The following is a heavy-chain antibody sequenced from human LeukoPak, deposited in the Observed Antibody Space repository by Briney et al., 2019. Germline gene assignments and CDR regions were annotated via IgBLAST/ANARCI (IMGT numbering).Heavy chain of an antibody. D-gene: IGHD6-13*01. CDR3: ARVKGGIAAAGNYFDY. Sequence: GRSLRLSCAASGFAFSSYAMNWVRQGPGKGLEWVALVSYDGGSKYYADSVKGRITISRDNSKNTLHLQMNSLRTEDTAVYYCARVKGGIAAAGNYFDYWGQGTLVTVSS. V-gene: IGHV3-30-3*01. CDR2: VSYDGGSK. J-gene: IGHJ4*02. CDR1: GFAFSSYA.